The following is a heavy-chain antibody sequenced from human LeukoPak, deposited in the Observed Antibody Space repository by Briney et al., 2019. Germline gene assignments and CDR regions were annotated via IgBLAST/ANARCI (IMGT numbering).Heavy chain of an antibody. CDR3: AKDLYCSSTSCPWGWFGP. CDR1: GFTFSSYA. V-gene: IGHV3-23*01. D-gene: IGHD2-2*01. J-gene: IGHJ5*02. CDR2: ISGSGGST. Sequence: GGSLRLSCAASGFTFSSYAMSWVRQAPGKGLEWVSAISGSGGSTYYADSVKGRFTISRDNSKNTLYLQMNSLRAEDTAVYYCAKDLYCSSTSCPWGWFGPWGQGTLVTVSS.